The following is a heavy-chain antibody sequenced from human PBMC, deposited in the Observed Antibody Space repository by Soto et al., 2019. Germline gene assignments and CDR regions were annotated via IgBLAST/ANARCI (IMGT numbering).Heavy chain of an antibody. D-gene: IGHD1-1*01. J-gene: IGHJ3*02. CDR2: IWYDGSNK. CDR1: GFTFSSYG. V-gene: IGHV3-33*01. Sequence: GGSLRLSCAASGFTFSSYGMHWVRQAPGKGLEWVAVIWYDGSNKYYADSVKGRFTISRDNSKNTLYLQMNSLRAEDTAVYYCARDGNWNAFDIWGQGTMVTVSS. CDR3: ARDGNWNAFDI.